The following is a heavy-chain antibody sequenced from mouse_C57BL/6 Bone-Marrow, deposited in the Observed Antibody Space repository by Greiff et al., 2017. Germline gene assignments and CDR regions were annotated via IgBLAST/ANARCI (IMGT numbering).Heavy chain of an antibody. J-gene: IGHJ1*03. V-gene: IGHV1-82*01. CDR1: GYAFSSSW. CDR2: IYPGDGDT. Sequence: VKLMESGPELVKPGASVKISCKASGYAFSSSWMNWVKQRPGKGLEWIGRIYPGDGDTNYNGKFTGKATLTADKSSSTAYMQLSSLTSEDSAVYFCARRALWYFDVWGTGTTVTVSS. CDR3: ARRALWYFDV. D-gene: IGHD3-3*01.